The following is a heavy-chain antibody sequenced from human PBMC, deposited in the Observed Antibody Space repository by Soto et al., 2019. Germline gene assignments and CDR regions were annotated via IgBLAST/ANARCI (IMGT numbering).Heavy chain of an antibody. CDR2: IYYSGST. Sequence: SETLSLTCTGSGGSISRDDCRWIRQPPGKGLEWIGYIYYSGSTNYNPSLKSRVTISVDTSKNQFSLKLSSVTAADTAVYYCAGDTLYSSGWYAYCGQATLVT. V-gene: IGHV4-59*08. D-gene: IGHD6-19*01. CDR3: AGDTLYSSGWYAY. J-gene: IGHJ4*02. CDR1: GGSISRDD.